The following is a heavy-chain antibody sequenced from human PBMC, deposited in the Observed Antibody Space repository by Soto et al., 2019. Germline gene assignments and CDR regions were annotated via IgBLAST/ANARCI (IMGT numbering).Heavy chain of an antibody. CDR1: GYTFTSYA. CDR3: ARDHCRAAARGYWFDP. CDR2: IIPIFGTA. J-gene: IGHJ5*02. D-gene: IGHD6-13*01. V-gene: IGHV1-69*13. Sequence: SVKVSCKASGYTFTSYAISWVRQAPGQGLEWMGGIIPIFGTANYAQKFQGRVTITAEESTSTAYMELSSLRSEDTAVYYCARDHCRAAARGYWFDPWGQGTLVTVSS.